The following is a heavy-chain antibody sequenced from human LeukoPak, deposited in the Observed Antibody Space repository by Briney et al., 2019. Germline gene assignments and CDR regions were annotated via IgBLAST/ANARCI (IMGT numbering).Heavy chain of an antibody. D-gene: IGHD6-13*01. Sequence: QSGRSLRLSCAASGFTFDDYAMHWVRQAPGKGLEWVSGISWNSGSIGYADSVKGRFTISRDNAKNSLYLQMNSLRAEDTALYYCASLGIAEYSSSHYWGQGTLVTVSS. CDR3: ASLGIAEYSSSHY. CDR2: ISWNSGSI. V-gene: IGHV3-9*01. J-gene: IGHJ4*02. CDR1: GFTFDDYA.